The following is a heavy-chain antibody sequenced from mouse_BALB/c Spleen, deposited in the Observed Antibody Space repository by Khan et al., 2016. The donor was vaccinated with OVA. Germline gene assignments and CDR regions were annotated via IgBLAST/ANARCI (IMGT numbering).Heavy chain of an antibody. Sequence: SGPGLVKPSQSLSLTCTITGYSITSDNAWNWIRQFPGNKLEWMGYISYSGSTSYNPSLKSRISFTRDTSKNHFFLQLNSVTTGDTATYYCARRAYYGNWYFDVWGQGTTVTVSS. CDR1: GYSITSDNA. V-gene: IGHV3-2*02. CDR2: ISYSGST. J-gene: IGHJ1*01. CDR3: ARRAYYGNWYFDV. D-gene: IGHD2-1*01.